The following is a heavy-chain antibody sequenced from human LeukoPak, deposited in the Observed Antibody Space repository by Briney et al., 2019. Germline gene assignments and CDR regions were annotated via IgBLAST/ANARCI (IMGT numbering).Heavy chain of an antibody. J-gene: IGHJ4*02. CDR3: ARDPATTVTTYAY. CDR2: IKQDGSEK. CDR1: GFTFSSYW. Sequence: GGSLRLSCAASGFTFSSYWMSWVRQAPGKGLEWVANIKQDGSEKYYVDSVKGRFTISRDNAKNTLYLQMNSLRAEDTAVYYCARDPATTVTTYAYWGQGTLVTVSS. D-gene: IGHD4-17*01. V-gene: IGHV3-7*01.